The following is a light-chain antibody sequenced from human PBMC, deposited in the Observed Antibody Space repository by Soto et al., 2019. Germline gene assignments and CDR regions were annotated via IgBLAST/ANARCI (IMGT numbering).Light chain of an antibody. J-gene: IGKJ4*01. CDR2: GAS. CDR3: QQYGSSPLT. V-gene: IGKV3-20*01. CDR1: QSVSSSY. Sequence: EIVLTQFPPSMSMSXGERAPLSXXXSQSVSSSYLAWYQQKPGQAPRLLIYGASSRATGIPDRFSGSGSGTDFTLTISRLEPEDFAVYYCQQYGSSPLTFGGGTKVDIK.